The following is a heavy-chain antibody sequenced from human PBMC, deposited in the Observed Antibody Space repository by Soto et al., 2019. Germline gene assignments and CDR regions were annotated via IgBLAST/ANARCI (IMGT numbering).Heavy chain of an antibody. CDR1: GGPIRSSSYY. V-gene: IGHV4-39*01. CDR2: IYYSGGT. J-gene: IGHJ4*02. CDR3: ARQYTGTYLIAN. Sequence: SETLSLTCTVSGGPIRSSSYYWGWIRQPPGKGLEWIGYIYYSGGTNYNPSVKSRVTISVDTSKNQFSLKLDSVTAADTAVYYCARQYTGTYLIANWGQGTLVTVSS. D-gene: IGHD1-26*01.